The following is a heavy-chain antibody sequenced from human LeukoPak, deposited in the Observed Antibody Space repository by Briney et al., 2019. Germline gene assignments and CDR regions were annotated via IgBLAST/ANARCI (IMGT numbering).Heavy chain of an antibody. CDR2: INPSGGST. Sequence: ASVKVSCKASGYTFTSYYMHWVRQAPGQGLEWMGMINPSGGSTSYAQKFQGRVTMTRDTSTSTVYMELRSLRSDDTAVYYCARDRERGAMVPGFDYWGQGTRVTVSS. CDR3: ARDRERGAMVPGFDY. CDR1: GYTFTSYY. J-gene: IGHJ4*02. D-gene: IGHD5-18*01. V-gene: IGHV1-46*01.